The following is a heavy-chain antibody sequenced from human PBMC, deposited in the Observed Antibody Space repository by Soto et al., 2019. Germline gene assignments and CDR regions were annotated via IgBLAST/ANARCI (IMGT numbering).Heavy chain of an antibody. Sequence: GGSLRLSCASSGFTFCSYSMNWVRQAPGKGLEWVSSISSSSSYIYYADSVKGRFTISRDNAKNSLYLQMNSLRAEDTAVYYCATGREHTGLYGSCSYYPPVIAFWGQGTLDPVSS. CDR2: ISSSSSYI. CDR3: ATGREHTGLYGSCSYYPPVIAF. V-gene: IGHV3-21*01. D-gene: IGHD3-10*01. CDR1: GFTFCSYS. J-gene: IGHJ4*02.